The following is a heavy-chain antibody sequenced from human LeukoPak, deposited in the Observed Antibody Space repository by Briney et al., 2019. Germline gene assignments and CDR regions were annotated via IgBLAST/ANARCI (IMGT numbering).Heavy chain of an antibody. D-gene: IGHD3-3*01. CDR2: ISAYNGNT. CDR3: ATTRYYDFWSGYSPLDY. CDR1: GYTFTGYY. V-gene: IGHV1-18*04. Sequence: ASVKVSCKASGYTFTGYYMHWVRQAPGQGLEWMGWISAYNGNTNYAQKLQGRVTMTTDTSTSTAYMELRSLRSDDTAVYYCATTRYYDFWSGYSPLDYWGQGTLVTVSS. J-gene: IGHJ4*02.